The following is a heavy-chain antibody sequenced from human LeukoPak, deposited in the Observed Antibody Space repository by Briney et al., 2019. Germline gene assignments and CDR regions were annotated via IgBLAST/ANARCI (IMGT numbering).Heavy chain of an antibody. CDR2: INPNSGGT. Sequence: ASVKVSCKASGYTFTGYYMHWVRQAPGQGLEWMGWINPNSGGTSYAQKFQGRVTMTRDTSISTAYMELSRLRSDDTAVYYCARPPSYGSGSYDYWGQGTLVTVSS. V-gene: IGHV1-2*02. D-gene: IGHD3-10*01. J-gene: IGHJ4*02. CDR3: ARPPSYGSGSYDY. CDR1: GYTFTGYY.